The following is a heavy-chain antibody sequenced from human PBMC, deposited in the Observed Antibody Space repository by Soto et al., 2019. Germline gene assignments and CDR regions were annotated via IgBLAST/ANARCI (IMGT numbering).Heavy chain of an antibody. CDR1: GFTFSSYA. Sequence: QVQLMESGGGVVQPGRSLRLSCAASGFTFSSYAMHWVRQAPGKGLEWVAVISYDGSNKYYADSVKGRFTISRDNSKNTLYLQMNSLRAEDTAVYYCARDNGYFDYWGQGTLVTVSS. CDR2: ISYDGSNK. J-gene: IGHJ4*02. D-gene: IGHD4-17*01. V-gene: IGHV3-30-3*01. CDR3: ARDNGYFDY.